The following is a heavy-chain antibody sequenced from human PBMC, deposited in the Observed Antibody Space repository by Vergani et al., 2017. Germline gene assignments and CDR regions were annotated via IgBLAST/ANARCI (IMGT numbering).Heavy chain of an antibody. CDR1: GFTFNTYW. V-gene: IGHV3-7*01. CDR2: IKQDGSEK. CDR3: ARDHRDYNNYPGTFDI. Sequence: EVHLVESGGGLVQPGGSLTLSCAASGFTFNTYWMSWVRQAPGKGLEWVANIKQDGSEKFYVDSVKGRFTISRDNAKNSLYLQMNSLRAEDTAVYYCARDHRDYNNYPGTFDIWGQGSMVTVSS. D-gene: IGHD5-24*01. J-gene: IGHJ3*02.